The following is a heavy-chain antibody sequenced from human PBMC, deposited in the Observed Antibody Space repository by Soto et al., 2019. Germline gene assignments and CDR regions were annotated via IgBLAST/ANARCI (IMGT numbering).Heavy chain of an antibody. D-gene: IGHD1-26*01. CDR2: ISGSGGST. Sequence: EVQLLESGGGLVQPGGSLRLSCAASGFTFSSYAMSWVRQAPGKGLEWVSAISGSGGSTYYADSVKGRFTISRDNSKNPLYLQMNSLSAEDTAVYYCAKGVVGATFFDYWGQGTLVTVSS. CDR3: AKGVVGATFFDY. J-gene: IGHJ4*02. V-gene: IGHV3-23*01. CDR1: GFTFSSYA.